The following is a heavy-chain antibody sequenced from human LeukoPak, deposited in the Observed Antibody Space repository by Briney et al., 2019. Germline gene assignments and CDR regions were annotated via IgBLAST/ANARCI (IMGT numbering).Heavy chain of an antibody. V-gene: IGHV5-51*01. J-gene: IGHJ6*04. CDR2: IYPRDSDT. D-gene: IGHD2-21*01. Sequence: GESLKISCKLSGYRFTSYWIGWVRHMPGKGLEWMGIIYPRDSDTRYTPSFQGQVTISAHKSINTIYLQWSSLKASDTAMYYCARQADNIGYCGGECFHHGMDVWGK. CDR1: GYRFTSYW. CDR3: ARQADNIGYCGGECFHHGMDV.